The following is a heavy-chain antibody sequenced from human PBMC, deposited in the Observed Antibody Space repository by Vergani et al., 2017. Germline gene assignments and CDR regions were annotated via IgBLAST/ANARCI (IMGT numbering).Heavy chain of an antibody. CDR1: GYTFTGYY. D-gene: IGHD2-2*01. J-gene: IGHJ4*02. CDR2: IKPNSGGT. CDR3: ARGDIVVVPAAMRGD. V-gene: IGHV1-2*02. Sequence: QVQLVQSGAEVKKPGASVKVSCKASGYTFTGYYMHWVRQAPGQGLEWMGWIKPNSGGTNYAQKFQGSVTMTRDTSISTAYMELSRLRADDTAVYYCARGDIVVVPAAMRGDWGQGSLVTVSS.